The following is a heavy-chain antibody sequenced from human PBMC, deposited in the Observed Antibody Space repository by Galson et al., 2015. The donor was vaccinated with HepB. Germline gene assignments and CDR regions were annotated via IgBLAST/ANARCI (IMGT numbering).Heavy chain of an antibody. CDR1: GYTFTSYG. CDR3: ARENSSGWYAGTLWYYFDY. V-gene: IGHV1-18*01. Sequence: SVKVSCKASGYTFTSYGISWVRQAPGQGLEWMGWISAYNGNTNYAQKLQGRVTMTTDTSTSTAYMELRSLRSDDTAVYYCARENSSGWYAGTLWYYFDYWGRGTLVTVSS. D-gene: IGHD6-19*01. J-gene: IGHJ4*02. CDR2: ISAYNGNT.